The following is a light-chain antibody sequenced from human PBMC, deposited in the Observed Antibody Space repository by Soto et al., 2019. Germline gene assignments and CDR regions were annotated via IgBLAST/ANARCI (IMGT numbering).Light chain of an antibody. CDR2: EDR. V-gene: IGLV2-23*01. CDR1: SSDAGNYNF. J-gene: IGLJ3*02. CDR3: CSYAGSSTSWV. Sequence: SALTQPASVSGSPGQSITISCTGTSSDAGNYNFVSWYQQHPGKAPKVIIYEDRTRPSGVSNRISGSKSGNTASLTISGLQAEDEADYYCCSYAGSSTSWVFGGGTKVTVL.